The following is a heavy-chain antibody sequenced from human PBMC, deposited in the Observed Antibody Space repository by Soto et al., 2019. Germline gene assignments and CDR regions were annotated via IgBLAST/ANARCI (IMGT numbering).Heavy chain of an antibody. CDR3: TRGNYYGSGSYYKIGDYYYYGMDV. CDR1: GFTFSGSA. V-gene: IGHV3-73*01. D-gene: IGHD3-10*01. J-gene: IGHJ6*02. Sequence: GGSLRLSCAASGFTFSGSAMHWVRQASGKGLEWVGRIRSKANSYATAYAASVKGRFTISRDDSKNTAYLQMNSLKTEDTAVYYCTRGNYYGSGSYYKIGDYYYYGMDVWGQGTTVTVSS. CDR2: IRSKANSYAT.